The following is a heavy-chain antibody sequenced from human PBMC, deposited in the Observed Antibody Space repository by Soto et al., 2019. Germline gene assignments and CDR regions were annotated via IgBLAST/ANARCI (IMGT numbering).Heavy chain of an antibody. J-gene: IGHJ4*02. CDR1: GFTFSDYY. V-gene: IGHV3-11*01. D-gene: IGHD1-1*01. Sequence: PGGSLRLSCAASGFTFSDYYMTWIRQAPGKGLEWVSYISSTSGTISYADSVKGRFTLSRDNAKNSLYLQMISLRAEDTAVYYCARDMSRSKTEFDHWGQGALVTVSS. CDR2: ISSTSGTI. CDR3: ARDMSRSKTEFDH.